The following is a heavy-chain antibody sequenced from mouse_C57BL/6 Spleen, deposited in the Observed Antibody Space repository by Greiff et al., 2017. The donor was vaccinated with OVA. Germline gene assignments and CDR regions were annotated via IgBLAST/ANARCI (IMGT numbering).Heavy chain of an antibody. CDR3: ARWLLRERYAMDY. D-gene: IGHD2-3*01. CDR2: IYPGSGST. Sequence: QVQLQQPGAELVKPGASVKMSCKASGYTFTSYWITWVKQRPGQGLEWIGDIYPGSGSTNYTEKFKSKATLTVDTSSSTAYMQLSSLTSEDSAVYYCARWLLRERYAMDYWGQGTSVTVSS. J-gene: IGHJ4*01. V-gene: IGHV1-55*01. CDR1: GYTFTSYW.